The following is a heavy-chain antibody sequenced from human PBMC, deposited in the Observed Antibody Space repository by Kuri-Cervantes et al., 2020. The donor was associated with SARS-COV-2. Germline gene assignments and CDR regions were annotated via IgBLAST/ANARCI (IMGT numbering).Heavy chain of an antibody. CDR2: ICYSGST. J-gene: IGHJ4*02. Sequence: SCTVSGGSISSGGYYWSWIRQHPGKGLEWIGYICYSGSTYYNPSLKSRVTISVDTSKNQFSLKLSSVTAADTAVYYCARVKAPVLRFLEWPKKTYYFDYWGQGTLVTVSS. CDR3: ARVKAPVLRFLEWPKKTYYFDY. D-gene: IGHD3-3*01. CDR1: GGSISSGGYY. V-gene: IGHV4-31*02.